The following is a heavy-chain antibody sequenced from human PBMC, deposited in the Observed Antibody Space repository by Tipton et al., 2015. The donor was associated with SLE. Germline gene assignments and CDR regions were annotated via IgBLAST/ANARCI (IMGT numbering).Heavy chain of an antibody. Sequence: SLRLSCSVSGFTFSTYWMSWVRQAPGKGLEWVANINQDGSETYSVNSVKGRFTIPRDNTKNSLYLQMNSLRAEDTAVYYCARDGVAVPGPYFEYWGQGTLVTVSS. CDR3: ARDGVAVPGPYFEY. D-gene: IGHD6-19*01. J-gene: IGHJ4*02. CDR2: INQDGSET. V-gene: IGHV3-7*03. CDR1: GFTFSTYW.